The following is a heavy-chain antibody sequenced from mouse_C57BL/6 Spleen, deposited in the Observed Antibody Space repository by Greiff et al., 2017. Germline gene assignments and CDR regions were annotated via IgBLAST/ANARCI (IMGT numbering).Heavy chain of an antibody. Sequence: QVQLKQSGAELVRPGASVTLSCKASGYTFTDYEMHWVKQTPVHGLEWIGAIDPETGGTAYNQKFKGKAILTADKSSSTAYMELRSLTSEDSAVYYCTRGEVGLRRAMDYWGQGTSGTGSS. CDR3: TRGEVGLRRAMDY. CDR1: GYTFTDYE. J-gene: IGHJ4*01. V-gene: IGHV1-15*01. CDR2: IDPETGGT. D-gene: IGHD2-2*01.